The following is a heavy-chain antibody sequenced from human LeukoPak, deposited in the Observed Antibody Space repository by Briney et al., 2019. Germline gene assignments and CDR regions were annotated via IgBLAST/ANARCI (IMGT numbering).Heavy chain of an antibody. CDR1: GGFISSGSYY. V-gene: IGHV4-61*02. J-gene: IGHJ6*03. Sequence: SQTLSLTCTVSGGFISSGSYYWSWIRQPAGKGLEWIGRIYTSGSTNYNPSLKSRVTISVDTSKNQFSLKLSSVTAADTAVYYCARETGITIFGVVKDYYYYYMDVWGKGTTVTVSS. CDR3: ARETGITIFGVVKDYYYYYMDV. CDR2: IYTSGST. D-gene: IGHD3-3*01.